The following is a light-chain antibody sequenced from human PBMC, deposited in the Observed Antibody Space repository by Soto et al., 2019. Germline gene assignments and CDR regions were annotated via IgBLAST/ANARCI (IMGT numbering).Light chain of an antibody. CDR3: SSYTSSSTLVV. J-gene: IGLJ2*01. Sequence: QSALTQPASVSGSPGQSITNSCTGTSSDVGGYNYVSWYQQHPGKAPKLMIYDVSNRPSGVSNRFSGSKSGNTASLTISGLQAEDEADYYCSSYTSSSTLVVFGGGTKLTVL. CDR2: DVS. CDR1: SSDVGGYNY. V-gene: IGLV2-14*01.